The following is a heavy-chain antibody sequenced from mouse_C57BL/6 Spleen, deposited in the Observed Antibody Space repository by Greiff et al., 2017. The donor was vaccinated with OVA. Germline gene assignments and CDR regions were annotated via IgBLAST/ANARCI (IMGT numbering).Heavy chain of an antibody. CDR2: IDPSDSYT. CDR1: GYTFTSYW. J-gene: IGHJ3*01. V-gene: IGHV1-69*01. D-gene: IGHD1-1*01. CDR3: ARGLRSPAWFAY. Sequence: QVQLQQPGAELVMPGASVKLSCKASGYTFTSYWMHWVKQRPGQGLEWIGEIDPSDSYTNYNQKFKGKSTLTVDKSSSTAYMQLSSLTSEDSAVYYCARGLRSPAWFAYWGQGTLVTVSA.